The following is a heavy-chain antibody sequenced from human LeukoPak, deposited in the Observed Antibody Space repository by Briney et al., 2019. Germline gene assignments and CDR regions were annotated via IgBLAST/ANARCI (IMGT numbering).Heavy chain of an antibody. CDR1: GGSISSPNHD. V-gene: IGHV4-39*01. D-gene: IGHD5-18*01. CDR3: ARGGDRGYSY. Sequence: SETLSLTCSVSGGSISSPNHDWAWIRQPPGQGLEWIGSIYYSGTTYYNLSLKSRVTLSVDTSQNQFSLKLSSVTAADTAVYYCARGGDRGYSYWGQGTLVTVSS. CDR2: IYYSGTT. J-gene: IGHJ4*02.